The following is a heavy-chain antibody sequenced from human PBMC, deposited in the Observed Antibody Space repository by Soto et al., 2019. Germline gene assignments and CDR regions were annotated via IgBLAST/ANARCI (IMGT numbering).Heavy chain of an antibody. CDR1: GGTFSSYA. Sequence: SVKVSCKASGGTFSSYAISWVRQAPGQGLEWMGGIIPIFGTANYAQKFQGRVTITADESTSTAYMELSSLRSEDTAVYYCARESLRSNLWLQASKYYYYYYGMDVWGQGTTVTVSS. J-gene: IGHJ6*02. V-gene: IGHV1-69*13. CDR2: IIPIFGTA. CDR3: ARESLRSNLWLQASKYYYYYYGMDV. D-gene: IGHD5-18*01.